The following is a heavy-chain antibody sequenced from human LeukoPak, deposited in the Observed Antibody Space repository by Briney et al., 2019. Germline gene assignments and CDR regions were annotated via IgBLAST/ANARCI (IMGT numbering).Heavy chain of an antibody. CDR3: AREDYYDGSIDI. D-gene: IGHD3-16*01. Sequence: GGSLRLSCAASGFTFSSYAMSWVRQAPGKGLEWVANIKQDGSEKYYVDSVKGRFTISRDNARNSLSLQMNSLRAEDTAIYYCAREDYYDGSIDIWGQGTVVTVSS. V-gene: IGHV3-7*01. CDR2: IKQDGSEK. J-gene: IGHJ3*02. CDR1: GFTFSSYA.